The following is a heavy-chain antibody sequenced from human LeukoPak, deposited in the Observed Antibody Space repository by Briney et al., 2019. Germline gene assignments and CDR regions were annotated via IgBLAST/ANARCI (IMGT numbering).Heavy chain of an antibody. Sequence: PGGSLRLSCAASGFTFSSYSMNWVRQAPGKGLEWVSSISSSSNYIYYADSVKGRFTISRDNAKNSLYLRMNSLRAEDTAVYYCASLGAYGDYRVDYWGQGTLVTVSS. CDR1: GFTFSSYS. J-gene: IGHJ4*02. CDR2: ISSSSNYI. V-gene: IGHV3-21*01. CDR3: ASLGAYGDYRVDY. D-gene: IGHD4-17*01.